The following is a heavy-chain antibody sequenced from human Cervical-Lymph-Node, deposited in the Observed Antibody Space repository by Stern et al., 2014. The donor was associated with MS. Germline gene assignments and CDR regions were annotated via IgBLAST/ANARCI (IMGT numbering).Heavy chain of an antibody. Sequence: EVQLVESGGGLVQPGGSLRLSCAASGFTLRPYSMSWVRQAPGKGLDWVSYLGSGGTTTYYADSVKGRFTISRDNGKNSLYLQLDSLRADDTAVYYCARLSRSTDTTATLDLWGHGTLVTVSS. CDR3: ARLSRSTDTTATLDL. CDR2: LGSGGTTT. V-gene: IGHV3-48*01. D-gene: IGHD4-11*01. CDR1: GFTLRPYS. J-gene: IGHJ4*01.